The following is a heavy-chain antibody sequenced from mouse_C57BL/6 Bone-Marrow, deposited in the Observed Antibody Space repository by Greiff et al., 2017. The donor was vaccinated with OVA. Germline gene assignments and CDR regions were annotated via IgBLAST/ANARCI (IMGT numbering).Heavy chain of an antibody. CDR1: GYTFTSYW. V-gene: IGHV1-69*01. CDR3: ARGGGYGPRGFDY. Sequence: QVQLQQPGAELVKPGASVKLSCKASGYTFTSYWMHWVKERPGQGLEWIGEIDPSDSYTNYNQKFKGKSTLTVDKSSSTAYMQLSSLTSEDSAVYYCARGGGYGPRGFDYWGQGTTLTVSS. CDR2: IDPSDSYT. J-gene: IGHJ2*01. D-gene: IGHD2-2*01.